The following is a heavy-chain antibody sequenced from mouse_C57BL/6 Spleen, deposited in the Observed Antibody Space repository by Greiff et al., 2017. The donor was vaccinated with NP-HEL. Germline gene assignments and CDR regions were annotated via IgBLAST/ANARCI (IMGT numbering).Heavy chain of an antibody. V-gene: IGHV1-82*01. Sequence: VQRVESGPELVKPGASVKISCKASGYAFSSSWMNWVKQRPGKGLEWIGRIYPGDGDTNYNGKFKGKATLTADKSSSTAYMQLSSLTYEDSAVYYCARIDYGSSYEADYFDYWGQGTTLTVSS. CDR1: GYAFSSSW. J-gene: IGHJ2*01. D-gene: IGHD1-1*01. CDR2: IYPGDGDT. CDR3: ARIDYGSSYEADYFDY.